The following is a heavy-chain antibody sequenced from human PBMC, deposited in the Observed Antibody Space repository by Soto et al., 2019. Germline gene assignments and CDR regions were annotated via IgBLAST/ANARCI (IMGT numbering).Heavy chain of an antibody. Sequence: ASVKVSCEASGGTLRSYSIRWVVQAPGQGLEWMGGIIPIFGKANYAQKFQGRVTITADESTSTAYMELSSLRSEDTAVYYCAIFIAAAGKGPMDYWGQGTLVTVSS. J-gene: IGHJ4*02. CDR3: AIFIAAAGKGPMDY. CDR2: IIPIFGKA. D-gene: IGHD6-13*01. CDR1: GGTLRSYS. V-gene: IGHV1-69*13.